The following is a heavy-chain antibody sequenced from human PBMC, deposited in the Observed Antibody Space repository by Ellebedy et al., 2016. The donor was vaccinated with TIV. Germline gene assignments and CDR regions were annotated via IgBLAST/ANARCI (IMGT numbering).Heavy chain of an antibody. Sequence: GGSLRLSXAASGFTFSSYSMNWVRQAPGKGLEWLSYISSSSSTIYYADSVKGRFTISRDNAKNSLYLQMNSLRDEDTAVYYCARDSALGYYYYGMDVWGQGTTVTVSS. CDR3: ARDSALGYYYYGMDV. V-gene: IGHV3-48*02. CDR1: GFTFSSYS. D-gene: IGHD3-16*02. CDR2: ISSSSSTI. J-gene: IGHJ6*02.